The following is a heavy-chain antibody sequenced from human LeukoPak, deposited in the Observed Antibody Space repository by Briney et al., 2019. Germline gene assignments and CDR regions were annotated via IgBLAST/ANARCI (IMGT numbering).Heavy chain of an antibody. CDR1: GFIFNNND. V-gene: IGHV3-23*01. Sequence: PGGSLRLSCSASGFIFNNNDMSWVRQAPGKGLEWVSGISGSGGRTTYADSVKGRFIISRDNSKNTLYLQMNSLRAEDTAVYYCAKDPPGVVVIAIGADYWGQGTLVTVSS. J-gene: IGHJ4*02. D-gene: IGHD2-21*01. CDR2: ISGSGGRT. CDR3: AKDPPGVVVIAIGADY.